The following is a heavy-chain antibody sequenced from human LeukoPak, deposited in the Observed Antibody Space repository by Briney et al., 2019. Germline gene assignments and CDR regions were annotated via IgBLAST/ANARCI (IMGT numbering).Heavy chain of an antibody. D-gene: IGHD2-15*01. V-gene: IGHV4-34*01. CDR3: ARGSPVVGLNY. J-gene: IGHJ4*02. Sequence: PSETLSLTCTVSGGSISSYYWSWIRQPPGKGLEWIGEIKHSGSTNYNPSLKSRVTMSVDTSKNQFSLKVSSVTAADTAVYYRARGSPVVGLNYWGQGSLVTVSS. CDR2: IKHSGST. CDR1: GGSISSYY.